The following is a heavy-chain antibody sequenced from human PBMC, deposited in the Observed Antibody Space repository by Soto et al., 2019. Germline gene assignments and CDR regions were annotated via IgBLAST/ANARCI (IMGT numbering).Heavy chain of an antibody. D-gene: IGHD6-13*01. J-gene: IGHJ6*02. Sequence: EVQLLESGGGLVQSGGSLRLSCAASGFTFSSYAMSWVRQAPGKGLEWVSAISGSGGSTYYADSVKGRFTISRDNSKNTLYLQMNSLRAEDTAVYYCAKLYSSRSYYYYGMDVWGQGTTVTVSS. CDR1: GFTFSSYA. CDR3: AKLYSSRSYYYYGMDV. CDR2: ISGSGGST. V-gene: IGHV3-23*01.